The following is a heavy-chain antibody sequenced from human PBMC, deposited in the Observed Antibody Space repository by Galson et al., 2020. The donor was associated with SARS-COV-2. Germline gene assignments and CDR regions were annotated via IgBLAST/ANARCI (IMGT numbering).Heavy chain of an antibody. J-gene: IGHJ6*02. V-gene: IGHV3-15*01. CDR3: TTGVLDV. Sequence: SCTTSGFIFSDVWMGWVRQAPGKGLEWVGRVKSETDGGTSDYAAPVKGRFSISRDDSKDTWYLQLNSLKTEDTAVYYCTTGVLDVWGQGTTVTVS. CDR2: VKSETDGGTS. CDR1: GFIFSDVW. D-gene: IGHD3-10*01.